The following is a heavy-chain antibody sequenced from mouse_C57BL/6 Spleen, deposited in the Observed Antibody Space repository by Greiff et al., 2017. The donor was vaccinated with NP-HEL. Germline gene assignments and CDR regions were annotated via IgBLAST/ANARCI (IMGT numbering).Heavy chain of an antibody. J-gene: IGHJ1*03. CDR1: GYSITSGYY. CDR3: ARGDYGSSHGYFDV. V-gene: IGHV3-6*01. D-gene: IGHD1-1*01. Sequence: EVQVVESGPGLVKPSQSLSLTCSVTGYSITSGYYWNWIRQFPGNKLEWMGYISYDGSNNYNPSLKNRISITRDTSKNQFFLKLNSVTTEDTATYYCARGDYGSSHGYFDVWGTGTTVTVSS. CDR2: ISYDGSN.